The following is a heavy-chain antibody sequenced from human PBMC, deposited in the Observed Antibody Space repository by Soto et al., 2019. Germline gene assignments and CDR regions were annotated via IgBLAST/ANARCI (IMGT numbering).Heavy chain of an antibody. Sequence: QVQLVQSGAEVKKPGSSVKVSCKASGGTFSSYAISWVRQAPGQGLEWMGGIIPIFGTANYAQKFQGRVTITADKSTSTAYMELSSLRSEDTAVYYCARDRYSYGDLWGRWFDPWGQGTLVTVSS. CDR3: ARDRYSYGDLWGRWFDP. D-gene: IGHD5-18*01. J-gene: IGHJ5*02. V-gene: IGHV1-69*06. CDR1: GGTFSSYA. CDR2: IIPIFGTA.